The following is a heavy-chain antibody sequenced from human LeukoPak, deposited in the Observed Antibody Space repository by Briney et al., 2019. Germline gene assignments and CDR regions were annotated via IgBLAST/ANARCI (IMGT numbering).Heavy chain of an antibody. CDR2: ISGSGGST. D-gene: IGHD3-22*01. Sequence: AGGSLRLSCAASGFTFSSYAMSWVRQAPGKGLEWVSGISGSGGSTYYADSVKGRFTISRDNSKNTLYLQMISLRAEDTAVYYCAKVYDSNGYYYKADAFDIWGQGTMVTVSS. J-gene: IGHJ3*02. V-gene: IGHV3-23*01. CDR1: GFTFSSYA. CDR3: AKVYDSNGYYYKADAFDI.